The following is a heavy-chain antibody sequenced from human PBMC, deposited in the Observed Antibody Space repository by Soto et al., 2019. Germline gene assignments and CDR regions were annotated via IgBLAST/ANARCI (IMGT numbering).Heavy chain of an antibody. CDR1: GGTFSSYA. D-gene: IGHD2-15*01. V-gene: IGHV1-69*01. CDR2: IIPIFGTA. Sequence: QVQLVQSGAEVKKPGSSVKVSCKASGGTFSSYAISWVRQAPGQGLEWMGGIIPIFGTANYAQKFQGRVTITADESTSTAYMELSSLRSEGTAVYYCARAVGRYCSGGSCYSQYFQHWGQGTLVTVSS. CDR3: ARAVGRYCSGGSCYSQYFQH. J-gene: IGHJ1*01.